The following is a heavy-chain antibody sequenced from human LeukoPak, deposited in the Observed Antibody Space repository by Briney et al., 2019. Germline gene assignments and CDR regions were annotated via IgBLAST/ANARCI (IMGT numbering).Heavy chain of an antibody. Sequence: ASVKVSCKVSGYTLTELPMHWVRQAPGKGLEWMGGFDPEDGETIYAQKFQGRVTMTEDTSTDTAYMELSSLRSEDTAVYYCATDLWWLEGGRYFDYWGQGTLVTVSS. CDR2: FDPEDGET. CDR1: GYTLTELP. CDR3: ATDLWWLEGGRYFDY. V-gene: IGHV1-24*01. D-gene: IGHD2-8*02. J-gene: IGHJ4*02.